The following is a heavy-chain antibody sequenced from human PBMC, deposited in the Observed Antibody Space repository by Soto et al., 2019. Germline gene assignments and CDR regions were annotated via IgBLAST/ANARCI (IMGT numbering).Heavy chain of an antibody. CDR1: GFTFSSYD. J-gene: IGHJ6*02. CDR2: ISGSGGST. Sequence: PGESLKISCAASGFTFSSYDTSWVRQAPGKGLEWVSAISGSGGSTYYADSVKGRFTISRDNSKNTLYLQMNSLRAEDTAVYFCAKGQEVAYYYYGMDVWGQGTTVTVSS. V-gene: IGHV3-23*01. D-gene: IGHD5-12*01. CDR3: AKGQEVAYYYYGMDV.